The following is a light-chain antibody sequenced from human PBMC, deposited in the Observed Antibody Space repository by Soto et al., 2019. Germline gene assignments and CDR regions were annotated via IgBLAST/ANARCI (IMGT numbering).Light chain of an antibody. Sequence: QSVLTQPASVSGSPGQSITISCTGTSSDVGAYNYVSWYQQHPGEAPKLIIYGVTNRPSGVSYRFSGSKSDYTASLTISGLKAEDEADYYCGSYTSVNSSGPVLGSTCGHVSGTGTTVTVL. V-gene: IGLV2-14*01. CDR2: GVT. J-gene: IGLJ1*01. CDR3: GSYTSVNSSGPVLGSTCGHV. CDR1: SSDVGAYNY.